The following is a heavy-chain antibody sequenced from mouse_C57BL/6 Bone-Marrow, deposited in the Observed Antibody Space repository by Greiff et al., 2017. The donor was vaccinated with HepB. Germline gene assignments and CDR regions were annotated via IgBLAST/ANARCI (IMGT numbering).Heavy chain of an antibody. CDR3: ARSPTGYYGSDY. Sequence: QVQLKQSGAELARPGASVKLSCKASGYTFTSYGISWVKQSTGQGLEWIGEIYPRSGNTYYNEKFKGKATLTADKSSSTAYMELRSLTSEDSAVYFCARSPTGYYGSDYWGQGTTLTVSS. D-gene: IGHD1-1*01. CDR2: IYPRSGNT. J-gene: IGHJ2*01. V-gene: IGHV1-81*01. CDR1: GYTFTSYG.